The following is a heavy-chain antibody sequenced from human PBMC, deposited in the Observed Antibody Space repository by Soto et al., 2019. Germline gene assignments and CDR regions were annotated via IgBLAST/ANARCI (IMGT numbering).Heavy chain of an antibody. Sequence: ASVKVSCKASGYTFTSYDINWVRQATGQGLEWMGWMNPNSGNTGYAQKFQGRVTMTRNTSISTAYMELSSLRSEDTAVYYCARGDDSSSWVNYYYYGMDVWGQGTTVTVSS. CDR2: MNPNSGNT. V-gene: IGHV1-8*01. J-gene: IGHJ6*02. CDR3: ARGDDSSSWVNYYYYGMDV. CDR1: GYTFTSYD. D-gene: IGHD6-13*01.